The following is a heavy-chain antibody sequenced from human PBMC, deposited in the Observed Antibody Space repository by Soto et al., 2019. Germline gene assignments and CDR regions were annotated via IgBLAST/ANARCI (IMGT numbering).Heavy chain of an antibody. J-gene: IGHJ4*02. CDR1: GFTFRTYY. CDR3: ARQYPSSPRHFDH. Sequence: EVELVESGGGLVKPGGSLKLSCAASGFTFRTYYMIWVRQAPGKGLEWVSSISAGSSNIYYAPSVKGRFTISRDNAKNLLYLQINSLRAEDTAVYYCARQYPSSPRHFDHWGQGTLVIVSS. V-gene: IGHV3-21*01. D-gene: IGHD6-6*01. CDR2: ISAGSSNI.